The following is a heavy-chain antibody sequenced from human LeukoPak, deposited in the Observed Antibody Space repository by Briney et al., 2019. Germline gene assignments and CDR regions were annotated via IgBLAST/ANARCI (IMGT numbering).Heavy chain of an antibody. CDR1: GYTFRDYY. J-gene: IGHJ3*02. CDR2: NSSSSSYK. CDR3: ARDPHYGDDRDAFDI. V-gene: IGHV3-11*06. D-gene: IGHD4-17*01. Sequence: GGTLRLFCAASGYTFRDYYMRWIREAPGKGLEWVSYNSSSSSYKNYADSVKGRFTISGDNAKNSLYLQMNSLRAENTAVYDGARDPHYGDDRDAFDIWGQGTMVTVSS.